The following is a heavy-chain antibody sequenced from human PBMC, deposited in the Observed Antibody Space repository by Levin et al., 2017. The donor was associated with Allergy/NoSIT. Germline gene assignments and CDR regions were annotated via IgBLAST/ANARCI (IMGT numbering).Heavy chain of an antibody. CDR1: GGSISSYY. CDR2: IYYSGST. CDR3: ARGVLRYFDWIPVNLYYFDY. D-gene: IGHD3-9*01. J-gene: IGHJ4*02. Sequence: SETLSLTCTVSGGSISSYYWSWIRQPPGKGLEWIGYIYYSGSTNYNPSLKSRVTISVDTSKNQFSLKLSSVTAADTAVYYCARGVLRYFDWIPVNLYYFDYWGQGTLVTVSS. V-gene: IGHV4-59*01.